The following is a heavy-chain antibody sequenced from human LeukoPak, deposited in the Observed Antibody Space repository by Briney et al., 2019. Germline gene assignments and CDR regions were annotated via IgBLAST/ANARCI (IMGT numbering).Heavy chain of an antibody. J-gene: IGHJ2*01. D-gene: IGHD2-2*01. CDR2: IYSSGST. CDR3: ARGQYHLLYWYFDL. CDR1: GGSISSYY. Sequence: SETLSLTCTVSGGSISSYYWSWIRQPTGKGLEWIGRIYSSGSTNYNPSLKSRVTMSVDTSKNQFSLKLSSVTAADTAVYYCARGQYHLLYWYFDLWGRGTLVTVSS. V-gene: IGHV4-4*07.